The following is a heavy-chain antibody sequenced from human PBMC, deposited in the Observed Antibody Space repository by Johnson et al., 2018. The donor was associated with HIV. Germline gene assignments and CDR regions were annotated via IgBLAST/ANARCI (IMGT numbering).Heavy chain of an antibody. CDR3: ARISQHHNSDAFDI. Sequence: EVQLVESGGGLIQPGGSLRLSCAASGFTVSSNYMSWVRQAPGKGLEWVSLIYSGGRTYYADSVKGRFTISRDNAKNSLYLQMNSLRAEDTAVYYCARISQHHNSDAFDIWGQGTMVTVSS. J-gene: IGHJ3*02. CDR2: IYSGGRT. V-gene: IGHV3-53*01. D-gene: IGHD1-1*01. CDR1: GFTVSSNY.